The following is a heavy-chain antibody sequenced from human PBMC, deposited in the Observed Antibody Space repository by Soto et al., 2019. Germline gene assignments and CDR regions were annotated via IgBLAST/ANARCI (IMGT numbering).Heavy chain of an antibody. V-gene: IGHV4-4*03. CDR2: IYYSGTT. Sequence: PPETLSLTFAVSGGSISRSNWWTWVRQPPGKGLEWIGDIYYSGTTNYNPSLKSRVTILLDTSKNQFSLKLNSVTAADTAVYYCARFSVDYNFDSWGQGTLVTVSS. CDR3: ARFSVDYNFDS. J-gene: IGHJ4*02. D-gene: IGHD1-20*01. CDR1: GGSISRSNW.